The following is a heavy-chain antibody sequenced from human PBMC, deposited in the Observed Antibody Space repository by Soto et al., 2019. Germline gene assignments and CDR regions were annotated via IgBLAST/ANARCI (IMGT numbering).Heavy chain of an antibody. CDR2: IKGEADGGTT. CDR1: GFTFSSYA. V-gene: IGHV3-15*01. CDR3: TTGLSNGYYNFDY. D-gene: IGHD3-22*01. J-gene: IGHJ4*02. Sequence: PGGSLRLSCAASGFTFSSYAMRWVRQAPGKGLEWVGRIKGEADGGTTDYAAPVKGRITISRDHSKDTLYLQMNSLKTEDTAVYYCTTGLSNGYYNFDYWGQGTPVTVSS.